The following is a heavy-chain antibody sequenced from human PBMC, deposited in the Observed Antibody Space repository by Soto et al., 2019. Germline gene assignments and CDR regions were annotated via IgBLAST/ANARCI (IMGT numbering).Heavy chain of an antibody. CDR1: GFTLNSHV. CDR3: ARGGGPSYWSFDH. CDR2: MWYDGRNI. Sequence: LRLSCAASGFTLNSHVMHWVRQAPGKGLEWVAVMWYDGRNIYYGDSVQGRFTISRDNSKNTLYLQMNSLRADDAAVYYCARGGGPSYWSFDHWGQGTLVTVSS. V-gene: IGHV3-33*01. D-gene: IGHD2-8*02. J-gene: IGHJ4*02.